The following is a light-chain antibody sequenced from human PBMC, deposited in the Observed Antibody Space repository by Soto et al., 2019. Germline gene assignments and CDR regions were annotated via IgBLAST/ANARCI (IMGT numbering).Light chain of an antibody. J-gene: IGKJ4*01. CDR3: QQADISQLT. V-gene: IGKV1-12*01. Sequence: DIQMTQSPSSVSASVGDRVTITCRASQSIGDCLAWYQQKPGKAPNLLIYATSTLQSVVPSRFSGRGSETEFSLTISSLQPEDFATYYCQQADISQLTFGGGTRVEI. CDR1: QSIGDC. CDR2: ATS.